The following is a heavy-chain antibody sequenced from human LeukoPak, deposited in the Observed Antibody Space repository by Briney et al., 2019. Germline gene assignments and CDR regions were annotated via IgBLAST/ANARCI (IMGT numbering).Heavy chain of an antibody. CDR2: ISGSGGST. J-gene: IGHJ4*02. CDR3: AKRHSSSWYSISSTFDY. V-gene: IGHV3-23*01. Sequence: PGGSLRLSCAASGFTFSSYAMSWVRQAPGKGLKWVSAISGSGGSTYYADSVKGRFTISRDNSKNTLYLQMNSLRAEDTAVYYCAKRHSSSWYSISSTFDYWGQGTLVTVSS. CDR1: GFTFSSYA. D-gene: IGHD6-13*01.